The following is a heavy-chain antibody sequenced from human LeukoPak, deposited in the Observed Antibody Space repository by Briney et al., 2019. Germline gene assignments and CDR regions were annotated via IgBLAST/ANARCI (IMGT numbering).Heavy chain of an antibody. CDR1: GGSISSSSYY. V-gene: IGHV4-39*07. CDR2: LYYSGST. J-gene: IGHJ4*02. D-gene: IGHD3-22*01. CDR3: ARVRANYYDSSGYLLDY. Sequence: SETLSLTCTVSGGSISSSSYYWGWIRQTPGKGLEWIGSLYYSGSTYYNPSLKSRVTISVDTSKNQFSLKLSSVTAADTAVYYCARVRANYYDSSGYLLDYWGQGTLVTVSS.